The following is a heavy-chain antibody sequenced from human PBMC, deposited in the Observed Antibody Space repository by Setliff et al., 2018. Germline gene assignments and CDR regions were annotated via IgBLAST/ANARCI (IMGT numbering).Heavy chain of an antibody. CDR1: GFSLSNTK. J-gene: IGHJ4*02. CDR2: IKSAADGGTI. Sequence: PGGSLRLSCLASGFSLSNTKMSWIRQAPGKGLEWVGRIKSAADGGTIEYAAAVNGRFTVSRDDSKNTLFLQMNSLKTEDTALYYCTTDWSRGDSGNYLRLDYWGPGTLVTVSS. D-gene: IGHD3-10*01. V-gene: IGHV3-15*01. CDR3: TTDWSRGDSGNYLRLDY.